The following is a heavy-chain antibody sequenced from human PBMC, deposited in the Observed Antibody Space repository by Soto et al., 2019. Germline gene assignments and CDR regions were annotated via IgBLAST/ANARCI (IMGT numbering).Heavy chain of an antibody. V-gene: IGHV4-30-2*01. CDR3: ASIVRGVYYFDY. CDR2: IYHSGST. CDR1: GGSISSGGYS. D-gene: IGHD3-10*01. J-gene: IGHJ4*02. Sequence: SETLSLTCAVSGGSISSGGYSWSWIRQPPGKGLEWIGYIYHSGSTYYNPSLKSRVTISVDRSKNQFSLKLSSVTAADTAVYYCASIVRGVYYFDYWGQGTLVTVSS.